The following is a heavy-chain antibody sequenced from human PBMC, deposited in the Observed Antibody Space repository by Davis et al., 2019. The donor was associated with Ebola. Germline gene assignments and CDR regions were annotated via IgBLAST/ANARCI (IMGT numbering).Heavy chain of an antibody. CDR3: ARDGAVVTAINYYYYYGMDV. Sequence: ASVKVSCKASGYIFTTYAMHWVRQAPGQRLEWMGWVHGGNGNTKYSQRFQGRVTMTRDTSASTAYMELSSLRSEDTAVYYCARDGAVVTAINYYYYYGMDVWGKGTTVTVSS. D-gene: IGHD2-21*02. CDR1: GYIFTTYA. CDR2: VHGGNGNT. J-gene: IGHJ6*04. V-gene: IGHV1-3*01.